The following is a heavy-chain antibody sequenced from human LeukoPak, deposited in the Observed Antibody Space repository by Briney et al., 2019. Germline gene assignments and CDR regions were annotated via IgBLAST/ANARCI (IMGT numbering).Heavy chain of an antibody. V-gene: IGHV4-38-2*02. CDR2: IYHSGST. Sequence: PSETLSLTCTVSGYSISSGYYWGWIRQPPGKGLEWIGSIYHSGSTYYNPFLKSRVTISVDTSKNQFSLKLSSVTAADTAVYYCARDRYCSSTSCYPWFDPWGQGTLVTVSS. D-gene: IGHD2-2*01. CDR3: ARDRYCSSTSCYPWFDP. CDR1: GYSISSGYY. J-gene: IGHJ5*02.